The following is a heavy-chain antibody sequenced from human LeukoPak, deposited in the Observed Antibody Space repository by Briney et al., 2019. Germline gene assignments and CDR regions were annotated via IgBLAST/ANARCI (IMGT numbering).Heavy chain of an antibody. Sequence: GASVKVSCKASGYTFTGYYMHWVRQAPGQGVEWMGWINPNSGGTNYAQKFQGRVTMTRDTSISTAYMELSRLRSDDTAVYYCAREGIYGGNPDAFDIWGQGTMVTVSS. D-gene: IGHD4-23*01. J-gene: IGHJ3*02. V-gene: IGHV1-2*02. CDR3: AREGIYGGNPDAFDI. CDR2: INPNSGGT. CDR1: GYTFTGYY.